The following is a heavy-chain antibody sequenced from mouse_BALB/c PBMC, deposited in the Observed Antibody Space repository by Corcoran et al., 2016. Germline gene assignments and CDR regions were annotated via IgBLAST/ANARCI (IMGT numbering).Heavy chain of an antibody. D-gene: IGHD2-1*01. CDR1: GYTFTDYN. V-gene: IGHV1S29*02. CDR2: IYPYNGGT. J-gene: IGHJ3*01. Sequence: EVQLQQSGPELVKPGASVKISCKASGYTFTDYNMHWVKQSHGKSLEWIGYIYPYNGGTGYNQKFKSKATLTVDNSSSTAYMELRSLTSEDSAVYYCARSDYGNAYWGQGTLVTVSA. CDR3: ARSDYGNAY.